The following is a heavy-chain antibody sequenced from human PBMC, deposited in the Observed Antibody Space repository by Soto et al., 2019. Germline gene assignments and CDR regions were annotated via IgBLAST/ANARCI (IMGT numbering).Heavy chain of an antibody. J-gene: IGHJ3*02. Sequence: EVQLVESGGGLVQPGGSLRLSCAASGFTVSSNYMSWVRQAPGKGLEWVSGIYSGGSTYYADSVKGRFTISRDNSKNTLYLQMNSLRAEDTAVYYCARSCSGGSCYDAFDIWGQGTMVTVSS. D-gene: IGHD2-15*01. CDR3: ARSCSGGSCYDAFDI. CDR2: IYSGGST. V-gene: IGHV3-66*01. CDR1: GFTVSSNY.